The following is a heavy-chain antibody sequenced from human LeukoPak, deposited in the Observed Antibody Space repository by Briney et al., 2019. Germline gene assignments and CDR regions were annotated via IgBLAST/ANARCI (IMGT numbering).Heavy chain of an antibody. Sequence: GGSLRLSCAASGFSVSNYEMNWVRQAPGKGLEWVSSITSSSSYIYYADSVKGRFTISRDNAKNSLYLQMNSLRAEDTAVYYCARDPYSGYFDYWGQGTLVTVSS. V-gene: IGHV3-21*01. J-gene: IGHJ4*02. CDR2: ITSSSSYI. D-gene: IGHD6-13*01. CDR1: GFSVSNYE. CDR3: ARDPYSGYFDY.